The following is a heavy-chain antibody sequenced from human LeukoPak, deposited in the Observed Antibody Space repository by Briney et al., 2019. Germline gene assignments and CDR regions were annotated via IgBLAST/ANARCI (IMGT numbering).Heavy chain of an antibody. CDR3: ARDYNYSSSTSFDY. CDR2: IYHSGST. D-gene: IGHD6-6*01. V-gene: IGHV4-38-2*02. J-gene: IGHJ4*02. CDR1: GYSISSGYY. Sequence: SETLSLTCTVSGYSISSGYYWGWIRQPPGKGLDWIGSIYHSGSTYYNPSLKSRVTISVDTSKNQFSLKLSCVTAADTAVYYCARDYNYSSSTSFDYWGQGTLVTVSS.